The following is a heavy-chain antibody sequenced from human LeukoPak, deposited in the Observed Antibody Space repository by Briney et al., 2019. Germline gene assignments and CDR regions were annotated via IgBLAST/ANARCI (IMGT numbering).Heavy chain of an antibody. CDR1: GGSISSSSYY. V-gene: IGHV4-61*02. D-gene: IGHD2-15*01. Sequence: PSETLSLTCTVSGGSISSSSYYWSWIRQPAGKGLEWIGRIYTSGSTNYNPSLKSRVTMSVDTSKNQFSLKLSSGTAADTAVYCCARGSEDIVVVVAATVYNWFDPWGQGTLVTVSS. CDR3: ARGSEDIVVVVAATVYNWFDP. CDR2: IYTSGST. J-gene: IGHJ5*02.